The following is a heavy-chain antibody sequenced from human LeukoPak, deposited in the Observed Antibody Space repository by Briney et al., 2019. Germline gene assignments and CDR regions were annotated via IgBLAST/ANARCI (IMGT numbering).Heavy chain of an antibody. Sequence: GGSLRLSCAASGFTFSSYSMNWVRQAPGKGLEWVSSISSSSSYIYYAGSVKGRFTISRDNAKNSLYLQMNSLRAEDTAVYYCARDGGYSSGTWGQGTLVTVSS. J-gene: IGHJ5*02. D-gene: IGHD6-19*01. CDR2: ISSSSSYI. CDR1: GFTFSSYS. CDR3: ARDGGYSSGT. V-gene: IGHV3-21*01.